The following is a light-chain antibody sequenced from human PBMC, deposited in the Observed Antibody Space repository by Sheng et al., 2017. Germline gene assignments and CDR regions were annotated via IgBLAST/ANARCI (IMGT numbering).Light chain of an antibody. V-gene: IGKV1-5*03. Sequence: DIQMTQSPSILSASVGDRVTITCRASQSLTGWLAWYQQKPGKAPKLLIYKASNLEDGVPSRFSGSGSGTDFTLTISSLQPGDFATYYCQQYNAYSGTFGQGTKVEIK. CDR3: QQYNAYSGT. CDR2: KAS. CDR1: QSLTGW. J-gene: IGKJ1*01.